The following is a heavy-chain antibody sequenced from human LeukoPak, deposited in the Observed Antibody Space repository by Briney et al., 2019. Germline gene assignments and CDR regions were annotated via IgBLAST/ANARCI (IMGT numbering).Heavy chain of an antibody. V-gene: IGHV1-2*02. CDR1: EHTVTPYY. CDR2: INPNSGGT. D-gene: IGHD6-19*01. CDR3: ARGGEYGSGWYDARRFDY. J-gene: IGHJ4*02. Sequence: ASVNASYTPSEHTVTPYYLIWVRQAPGQGLEWMGWINPNSGGTNYAQKFQGRVTMTRDTSISTAYMELSRLRSDDTAVYYCARGGEYGSGWYDARRFDYWGQGTVVTVSS.